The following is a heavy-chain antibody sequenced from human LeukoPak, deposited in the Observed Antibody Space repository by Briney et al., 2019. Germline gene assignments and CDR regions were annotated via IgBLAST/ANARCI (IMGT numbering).Heavy chain of an antibody. CDR3: ARAPTYGGKPENWFDP. D-gene: IGHD4-23*01. CDR2: IKQDGSEK. V-gene: IGHV3-7*03. Sequence: GGSLRLSCAASGFTFSRYWMNWVRQAPGKGLEWVANIKQDGSEKYYMDSVKGRFTISRDNAKNSLYLQMNSLRAEDTAVYYCARAPTYGGKPENWFDPWGQGTLVTVSS. J-gene: IGHJ5*02. CDR1: GFTFSRYW.